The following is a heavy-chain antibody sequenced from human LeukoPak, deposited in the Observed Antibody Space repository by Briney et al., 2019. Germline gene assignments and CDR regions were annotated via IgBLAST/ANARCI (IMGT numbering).Heavy chain of an antibody. CDR3: ARPSDSSGYYYYYYMDV. D-gene: IGHD3-22*01. CDR2: IIPIFGTA. J-gene: IGHJ6*03. CDR1: GGTFSSYA. V-gene: IGHV1-69*05. Sequence: SVKVSSKASGGTFSSYAISWERQAPGQGLEWMGGIIPIFGTANYAQKFQGRVTITTDESTSTAYMELSSLRSEDTAVYYCARPSDSSGYYYYYYMDVWGKGTTVTVAS.